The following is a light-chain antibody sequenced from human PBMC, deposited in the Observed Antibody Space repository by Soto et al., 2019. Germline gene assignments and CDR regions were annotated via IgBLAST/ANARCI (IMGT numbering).Light chain of an antibody. CDR2: DVS. V-gene: IGLV2-14*01. CDR1: SSDVGGYNY. CDR3: SSYTSSSTPL. Sequence: QSALTQPASVSGSPGQSITISCTGTSSDVGGYNYVSWYQQHPGKAPKLMIYDVSNRPSGVSNRFSGSKSGNTASLTISGLQAEEEADYYCSSYTSSSTPLFGGGTKLTVL. J-gene: IGLJ3*02.